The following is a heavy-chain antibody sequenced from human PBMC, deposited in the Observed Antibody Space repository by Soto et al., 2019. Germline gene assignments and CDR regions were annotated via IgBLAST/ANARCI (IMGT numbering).Heavy chain of an antibody. CDR1: GGSISSGGYS. J-gene: IGHJ5*02. CDR3: ARGRVVVAATVDWFDP. V-gene: IGHV4-30-2*01. CDR2: IYHSGST. Sequence: SETLSLTCAVSGGSISSGGYSWSWILQPPGKGLELIWYIYHSGSTYYNPSLKSRVTISVDRSKNQFSLKMSSVTAADTAVYYCARGRVVVAATVDWFDPWGQGTLVTVSS. D-gene: IGHD2-15*01.